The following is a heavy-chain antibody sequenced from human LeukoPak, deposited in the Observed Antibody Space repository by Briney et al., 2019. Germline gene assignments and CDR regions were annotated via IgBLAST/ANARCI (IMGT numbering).Heavy chain of an antibody. CDR3: TRGAEDIVVVHWFDP. CDR1: GFTFGDYA. Sequence: PGGALRLSCTASGFTFGDYAMSWVRQAPGKGREWGGFIRSKADGGTTEYAASGKGRFTISTDASKTISYLQMNSLKTEDTAVYYCTRGAEDIVVVHWFDPWGQGTLVTVSS. V-gene: IGHV3-49*04. CDR2: IRSKADGGTT. J-gene: IGHJ5*02. D-gene: IGHD2-2*01.